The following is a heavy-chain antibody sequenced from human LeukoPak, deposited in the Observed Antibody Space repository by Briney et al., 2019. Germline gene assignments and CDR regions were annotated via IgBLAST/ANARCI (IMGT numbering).Heavy chain of an antibody. CDR3: ARDADGYLDY. J-gene: IGHJ4*02. V-gene: IGHV4-59*11. CDR2: IYQSGNT. D-gene: IGHD3-22*01. Sequence: KPSETLSLTCTVSGGSIRTHYWGWIRQPPGKGLEWIAYIYQSGNTNYNPSLKSRVTMSVDTSKNQFSLKLSSVTAADTAVYYCARDADGYLDYWGQGTLVTVSS. CDR1: GGSIRTHY.